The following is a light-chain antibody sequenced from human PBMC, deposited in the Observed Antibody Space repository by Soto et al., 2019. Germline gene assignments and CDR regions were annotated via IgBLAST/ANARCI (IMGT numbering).Light chain of an antibody. CDR3: MQGTHWPRT. CDR2: NVS. Sequence: DVVMTQSPLSLPVTLGQPASISCRSSQSLVYSDGNTYLNWFQQRPGRSPRRLIYNVSNRDSGVPDRFSGSGSGTDFTLKISRVEAEDVGVYYCMQGTHWPRTFGQGTKVQIK. CDR1: QSLVYSDGNTY. V-gene: IGKV2-30*01. J-gene: IGKJ1*01.